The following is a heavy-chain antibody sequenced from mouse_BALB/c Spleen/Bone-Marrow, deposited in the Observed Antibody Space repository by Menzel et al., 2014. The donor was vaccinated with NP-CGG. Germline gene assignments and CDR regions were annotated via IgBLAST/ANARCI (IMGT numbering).Heavy chain of an antibody. CDR3: ARRITTVVYFDY. CDR1: GYTFTDHY. Sequence: EVQLQQSGPELAKPGASVKMSCKASGYTFTDHYMDWVKQSHGESFEWVGRVNPYNGGTSYNQKFKGKATLTVDKSSSTAYMELNSLTSEDSAVYYCARRITTVVYFDYWGQGTTLTVSS. V-gene: IGHV1-19*01. J-gene: IGHJ2*01. D-gene: IGHD1-1*01. CDR2: VNPYNGGT.